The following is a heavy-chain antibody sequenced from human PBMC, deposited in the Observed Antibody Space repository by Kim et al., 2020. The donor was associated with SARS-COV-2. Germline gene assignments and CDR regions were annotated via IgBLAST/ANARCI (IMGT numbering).Heavy chain of an antibody. J-gene: IGHJ4*01. CDR2: INSDGSST. CDR3: ARYYGSGTYALDY. Sequence: GGSLRLSCAASGFTFSNYYIHWVRQAPGKGLVWVSRINSDGSSTSYADSVKGRFTISRDNTRNTLYLQMDSLRTEDTAVYYCARYYGSGTYALDYWGQGSLVTVSS. D-gene: IGHD3-10*01. V-gene: IGHV3-74*01. CDR1: GFTFSNYY.